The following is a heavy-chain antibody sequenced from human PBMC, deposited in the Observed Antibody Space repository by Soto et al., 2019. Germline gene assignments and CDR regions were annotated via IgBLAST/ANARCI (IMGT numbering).Heavy chain of an antibody. Sequence: SETLSLTCTVSGGSISSSRSYWGSIRQPPGKGLEWIGSIYYSGSTYYNPSLKSRVTISVDTSKNQFSLKLSSVTAADTAVYYCAGYFDWLESYYYYYGMDVWGQGTTVT. CDR1: GGSISSSRSY. V-gene: IGHV4-39*01. CDR2: IYYSGST. D-gene: IGHD3-9*01. J-gene: IGHJ6*02. CDR3: AGYFDWLESYYYYYGMDV.